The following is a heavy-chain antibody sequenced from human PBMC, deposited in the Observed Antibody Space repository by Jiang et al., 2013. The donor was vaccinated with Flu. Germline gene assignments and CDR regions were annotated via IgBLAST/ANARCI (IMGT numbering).Heavy chain of an antibody. D-gene: IGHD6-6*01. CDR1: GCTFTNFA. V-gene: IGHV7-4-1*02. CDR2: INPATGNP. CDR3: AREGTKYGSSYFD. Sequence: QSGSELKKPGASVKVSCKASGCTFTNFAMSWVRQAPGQGLEWIGWINPATGNPTYAQGFRGRFVFPWTPLSPRHICRSARLKAEDTALYYCAREGTKYGSSYFDYWARE. J-gene: IGHJ4*02.